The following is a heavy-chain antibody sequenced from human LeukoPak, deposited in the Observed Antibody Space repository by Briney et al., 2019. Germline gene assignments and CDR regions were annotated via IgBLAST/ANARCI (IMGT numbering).Heavy chain of an antibody. CDR2: IYGGGNI. V-gene: IGHV3-53*01. CDR1: GFTVSSNY. J-gene: IGHJ4*02. D-gene: IGHD5-24*01. Sequence: GGSLRLSCAASGFTVSSNYMNWVRQAPGKGLEWVSVIYGGGNIYYADSVKGRYTISRDNSKNTLYLQMSSLRAEDTAVYYCARGAGYNYPYYFDYWGQGTLVTVSS. CDR3: ARGAGYNYPYYFDY.